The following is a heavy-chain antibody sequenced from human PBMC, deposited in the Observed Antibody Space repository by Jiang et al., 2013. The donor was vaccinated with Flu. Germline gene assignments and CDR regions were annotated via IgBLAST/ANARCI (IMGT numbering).Heavy chain of an antibody. CDR1: GYTFSNIW. J-gene: IGHJ3*02. CDR3: ARLVSGSFADAFDI. Sequence: GAEVKKPGESLKISCEASGYTFSNIWIGWVRQMPGKGLEWMGIIYPGNSETRYSPSFQGQVTISVDRSINTAYLQCNSLKASDTAMFYCARLVSGSFADAFDIWGQGTMVTVSS. D-gene: IGHD1-26*01. V-gene: IGHV5-51*01. CDR2: IYPGNSET.